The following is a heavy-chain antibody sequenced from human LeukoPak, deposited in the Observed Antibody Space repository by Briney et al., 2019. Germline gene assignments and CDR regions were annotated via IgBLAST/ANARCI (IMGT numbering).Heavy chain of an antibody. J-gene: IGHJ4*02. Sequence: PGGSLRLSCAASGFTFSNYAMSWVRQAPGKGLEWVLIISASGVDTYYADSVKGRLTISRDNSKNTLYLQLNSLRADDTAVYYCAKADGDYYDVSGSFDNWGQGTLVTVSS. V-gene: IGHV3-23*01. CDR2: ISASGVDT. D-gene: IGHD3-22*01. CDR1: GFTFSNYA. CDR3: AKADGDYYDVSGSFDN.